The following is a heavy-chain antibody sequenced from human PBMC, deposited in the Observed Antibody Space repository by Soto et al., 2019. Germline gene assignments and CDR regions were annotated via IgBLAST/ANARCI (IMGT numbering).Heavy chain of an antibody. Sequence: EVQLVESGGGLIQPGGSLRLSCAASGFTVSSNYMSWVRQAPGKGLEWVSVIYSGGSTYYADSVKGRFTISRDNSKNTLYLQMNSLRAEDTAVYYCARDAYYYDSSGYWGFDYWGQGTLVTVSS. J-gene: IGHJ4*02. D-gene: IGHD3-22*01. CDR2: IYSGGST. CDR1: GFTVSSNY. V-gene: IGHV3-53*01. CDR3: ARDAYYYDSSGYWGFDY.